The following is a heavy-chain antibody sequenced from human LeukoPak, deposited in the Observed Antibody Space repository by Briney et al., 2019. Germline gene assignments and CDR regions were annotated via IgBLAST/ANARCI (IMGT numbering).Heavy chain of an antibody. CDR1: GGTFSSYA. CDR3: ARGLAQWPHFYYYGMDV. CDR2: IIPIFGTA. Sequence: SVKVSCKASGGTFSSYAISWVRQAPGQGLEWMGGIIPIFGTANYAQKFQGRVTITADESMSTAYMELSSLRSEDTAVYYCARGLAQWPHFYYYGMDVWGQGTTVTVSS. V-gene: IGHV1-69*13. D-gene: IGHD6-19*01. J-gene: IGHJ6*02.